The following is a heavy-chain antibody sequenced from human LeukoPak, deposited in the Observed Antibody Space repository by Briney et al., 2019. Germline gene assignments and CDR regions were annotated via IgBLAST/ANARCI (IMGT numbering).Heavy chain of an antibody. Sequence: GGSLRLSCAASGFTFSSYAMHWVRQAPGKGLEWVSAISGSGGSTYYADSVKGRFTISRDNSKNTLYLQMNSLRAEDTAVYYCAKQYAVVPAAPIDYWGQGTLVTVSS. V-gene: IGHV3-23*01. J-gene: IGHJ4*02. CDR3: AKQYAVVPAAPIDY. CDR1: GFTFSSYA. CDR2: ISGSGGST. D-gene: IGHD2-2*01.